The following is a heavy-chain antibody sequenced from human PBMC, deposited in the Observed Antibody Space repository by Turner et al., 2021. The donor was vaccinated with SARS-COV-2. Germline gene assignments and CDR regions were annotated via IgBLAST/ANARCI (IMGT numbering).Heavy chain of an antibody. CDR3: AREGSALDY. CDR2: IVPTFSRT. CDR1: GDTFRNYA. Sequence: VQLVQSGAEVKKLGSSVKVSCKASGDTFRNYAINWVRQAPGQGLEWMGRIVPTFSRTNYAQDFQGRVTITADKSSNTLNMELSSLRSDDTAVYYCAREGSALDYWGQGTLVTVSS. V-gene: IGHV1-69*04. J-gene: IGHJ4*02.